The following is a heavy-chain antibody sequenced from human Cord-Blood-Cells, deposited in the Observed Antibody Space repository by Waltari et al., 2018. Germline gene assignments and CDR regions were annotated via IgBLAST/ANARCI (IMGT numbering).Heavy chain of an antibody. Sequence: QLQLQESGPGLVKPSETLSLTCTVSGGSISSSSYYWGWIRQPPGKGLEWYGRIYYSGSTYYNPSLKSRVTISVDTSKNQFSLKLSSVTAADTAVYYCARLTYYDFWSGYYFDYWGQGTLVTVSS. CDR1: GGSISSSSYY. CDR2: IYYSGST. CDR3: ARLTYYDFWSGYYFDY. D-gene: IGHD3-3*01. V-gene: IGHV4-39*01. J-gene: IGHJ4*02.